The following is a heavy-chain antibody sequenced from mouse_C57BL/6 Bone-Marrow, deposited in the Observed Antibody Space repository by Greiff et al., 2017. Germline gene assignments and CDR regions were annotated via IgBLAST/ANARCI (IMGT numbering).Heavy chain of an antibody. CDR2: IDPENGDT. CDR3: APKGLIYGGYYPFAY. V-gene: IGHV14-4*01. CDR1: GFTINDDY. D-gene: IGHD2-3*01. J-gene: IGHJ3*01. Sequence: VQLQQSGAELVRPGASVKLSCTASGFTINDDYMNWVKQRPEQGLAWIGWIDPENGDTEYASKFQGKATITADTSSNTAYLQLSSLTSDVTAVYYCAPKGLIYGGYYPFAYWGQGTLVTVSA.